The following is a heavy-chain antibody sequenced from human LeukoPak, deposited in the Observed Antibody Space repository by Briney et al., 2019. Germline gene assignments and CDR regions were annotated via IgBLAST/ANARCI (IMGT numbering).Heavy chain of an antibody. Sequence: GGSLRLSCAASGFTVSSNYMSWVRQAPGKGLEWVSVIYSGGSTYYADSVKGRFTISRDNSKNTLYLQMNSLRAEDTAVYYCASTYYGSGRGAFDIWGQGTMVTVSS. V-gene: IGHV3-53*01. J-gene: IGHJ3*02. D-gene: IGHD3-10*01. CDR1: GFTVSSNY. CDR2: IYSGGST. CDR3: ASTYYGSGRGAFDI.